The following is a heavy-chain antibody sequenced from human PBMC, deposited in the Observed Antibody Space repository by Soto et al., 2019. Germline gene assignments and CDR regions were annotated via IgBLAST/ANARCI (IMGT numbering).Heavy chain of an antibody. CDR2: ISHIENT. CDR3: AIDDYWDGSRHPDAFVT. CDR1: GPSIRHGGFS. D-gene: IGHD3-22*01. J-gene: IGHJ3*02. Sequence: PSETMPLTCTVSGPSIRHGGFSSTSIRQSTGKGREWIGYISHIENTYFHPTFKSRLPMSIDRTRIQFSLNLSSVTAADRAVYYCAIDDYWDGSRHPDAFVTWGQGTILTFS. V-gene: IGHV4-30-2*06.